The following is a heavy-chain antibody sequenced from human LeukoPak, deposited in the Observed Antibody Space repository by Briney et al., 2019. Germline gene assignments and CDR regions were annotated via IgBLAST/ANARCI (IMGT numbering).Heavy chain of an antibody. CDR1: GFTFSSYA. Sequence: GGSLRLSCAASGFTFSSYAMSWVRQAPGKGLEWVSAISGSGGSTYYADSVKGRFTISRDNSKNTLYLRMNSLRAEDTAVYYCAKCEPHYYDSSGPIDYWGQGTLVTVSS. CDR3: AKCEPHYYDSSGPIDY. V-gene: IGHV3-23*01. J-gene: IGHJ4*02. D-gene: IGHD3-22*01. CDR2: ISGSGGST.